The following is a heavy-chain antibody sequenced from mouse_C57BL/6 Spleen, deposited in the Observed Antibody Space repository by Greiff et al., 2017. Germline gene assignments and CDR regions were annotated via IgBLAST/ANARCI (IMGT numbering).Heavy chain of an antibody. CDR1: GFTFSDHG. CDR3: ARRINYYGSSPLYAMDY. V-gene: IGHV5-17*01. CDR2: ISSGSSTI. D-gene: IGHD1-1*01. J-gene: IGHJ4*01. Sequence: EVKLVESGGGLVKPGGSLKLSCAASGFTFSDHGMHWVRQAPEKGLEWVAYISSGSSTIYYADTVKGRFTISRDNAKNTLFLQMTSLRSEDTAMYYCARRINYYGSSPLYAMDYWGQGTSVTVSS.